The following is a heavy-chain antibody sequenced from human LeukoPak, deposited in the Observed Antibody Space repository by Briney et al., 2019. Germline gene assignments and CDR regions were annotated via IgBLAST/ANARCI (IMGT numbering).Heavy chain of an antibody. D-gene: IGHD6-13*01. CDR2: IIPILGIA. CDR1: GGTFSSYA. J-gene: IGHJ4*02. CDR3: ATLAAAGTRVYYFDY. V-gene: IGHV1-69*04. Sequence: ASVKVSCKAAGGTFSSYAISWVRQAPGQGLEWMGRIIPILGIANYAQKFQGRVTITADKSTSTAYMELSSLRSEDTAVYYCATLAAAGTRVYYFDYWGQGTLVTVSS.